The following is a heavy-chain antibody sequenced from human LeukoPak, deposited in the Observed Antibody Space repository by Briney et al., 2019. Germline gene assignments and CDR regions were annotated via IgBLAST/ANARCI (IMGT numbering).Heavy chain of an antibody. CDR3: ARERRVLRFLEWLPYPYYFDY. D-gene: IGHD3-3*01. CDR1: GGSFSVYY. Sequence: SETLSLTCAVYGGSFSVYYWSWIRQPPGKGVEWIGEINHSESTNYNPSLKSRVTIPVDTSKNQFSLKLRSVTAADTAVYYCARERRVLRFLEWLPYPYYFDYWGQGTLVTVSS. V-gene: IGHV4-34*01. J-gene: IGHJ4*02. CDR2: INHSEST.